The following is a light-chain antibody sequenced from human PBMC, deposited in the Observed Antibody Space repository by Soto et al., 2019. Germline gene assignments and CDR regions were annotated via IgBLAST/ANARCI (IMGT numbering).Light chain of an antibody. CDR1: SSDVGGYNY. J-gene: IGLJ2*01. Sequence: QSALTQPASVSGSPGQSITLSCTGTSSDVGGYNYVSWYQQHPGKAPKLMIYDVSNRPSGVSNRFSGSKSGNTASLTISVLQAEDEADYYCSSYTSSSTPHVVFGGGTKLTVL. CDR2: DVS. V-gene: IGLV2-14*01. CDR3: SSYTSSSTPHVV.